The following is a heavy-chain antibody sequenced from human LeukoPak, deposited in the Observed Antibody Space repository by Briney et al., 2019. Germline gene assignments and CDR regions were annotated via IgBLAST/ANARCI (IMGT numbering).Heavy chain of an antibody. CDR1: GYTFTSYG. J-gene: IGHJ4*02. D-gene: IGHD1-26*01. Sequence: ASVKVSCKASGYTFTSYGISWVRQAPGQGLEWMGWISAYNGNTSYAQKLQGRVTMTTDTSTSTAYMELRSLRSDDTAVYYCARVSELLWELDYWGQGTLVTVSS. CDR2: ISAYNGNT. V-gene: IGHV1-18*01. CDR3: ARVSELLWELDY.